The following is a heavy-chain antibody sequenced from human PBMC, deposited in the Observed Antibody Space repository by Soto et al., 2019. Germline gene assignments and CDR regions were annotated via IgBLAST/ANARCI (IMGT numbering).Heavy chain of an antibody. D-gene: IGHD6-19*01. CDR3: ARAWAVPGSHWGD. V-gene: IGHV4-59*01. Sequence: QVQLQESGPGLVKPSETLSLTCTVSGDSMNPYYWSWIRQPPGKGLEWIGYIYFSGSTNFNPSLKSRVTLSLDTSKRAFFLKLTSVTAADTAVYYCARAWAVPGSHWGDWGRGTLVTVSS. CDR2: IYFSGST. CDR1: GDSMNPYY. J-gene: IGHJ4*02.